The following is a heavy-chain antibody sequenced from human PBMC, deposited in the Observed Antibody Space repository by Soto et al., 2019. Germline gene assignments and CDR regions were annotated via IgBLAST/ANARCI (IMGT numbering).Heavy chain of an antibody. D-gene: IGHD6-13*01. CDR1: GFSFSDYY. CDR3: ARGYSSSWTYNWFDP. J-gene: IGHJ5*02. Sequence: QVQLVESGGGLVKPGGSLRLSCAASGFSFSDYYMTWIRQAPGKGLEWVSYISSSGGTKYHADSVKGRFTISRDNAKNSLYLQMNSLRAEDTAVYYCARGYSSSWTYNWFDPCGQGTLVTVSS. V-gene: IGHV3-11*01. CDR2: ISSSGGTK.